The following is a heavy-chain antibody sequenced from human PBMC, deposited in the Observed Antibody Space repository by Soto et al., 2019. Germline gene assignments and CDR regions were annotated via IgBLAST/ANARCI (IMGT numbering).Heavy chain of an antibody. CDR2: IKSKTDGGTT. CDR3: TSGVVAPNPLLDY. CDR1: GFTFSNAW. D-gene: IGHD2-15*01. V-gene: IGHV3-15*01. Sequence: GGSLRLSCAASGFTFSNAWMSWVRQAPGKGLEWVGRIKSKTDGGTTDYAAPVKGRFTISRDDSKNTLYLQMNSLKTEDTAVYYCTSGVVAPNPLLDYWGQGTLVTVSS. J-gene: IGHJ4*02.